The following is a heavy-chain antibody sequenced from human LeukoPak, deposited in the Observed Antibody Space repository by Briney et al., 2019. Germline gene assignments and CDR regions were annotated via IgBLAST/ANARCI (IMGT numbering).Heavy chain of an antibody. CDR3: AGRGYGDWRFDY. CDR1: GGSISSSSYY. D-gene: IGHD4-17*01. V-gene: IGHV4-39*01. Sequence: SETLSLTCTVSGGSISSSSYYWGWIREPPGKGLEWIGSIYYSGSTYYNTTLKSRVTISVDMSKNQFSLKLSSVTAADTAVYYCAGRGYGDWRFDYWGQGTLVTVSS. J-gene: IGHJ4*02. CDR2: IYYSGST.